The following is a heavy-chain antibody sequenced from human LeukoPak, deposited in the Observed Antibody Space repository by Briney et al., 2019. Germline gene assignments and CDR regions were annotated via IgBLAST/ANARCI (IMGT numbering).Heavy chain of an antibody. J-gene: IGHJ3*02. CDR2: ISSSSSYT. CDR1: GFTFSDYY. D-gene: IGHD5-18*01. Sequence: GGSLRLSCAASGFTFSDYYMSGIRQAPGKGLEWVSYISSSSSYTNYADSVKGRFTISRDNAKNSLYLQMNSLRAEDTAVYYCARANTGDAFDIWGQGTMVTVSS. V-gene: IGHV3-11*05. CDR3: ARANTGDAFDI.